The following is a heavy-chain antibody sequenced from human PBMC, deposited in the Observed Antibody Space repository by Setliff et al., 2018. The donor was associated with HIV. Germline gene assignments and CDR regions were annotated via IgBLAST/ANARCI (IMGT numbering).Heavy chain of an antibody. Sequence: SETLSLTCTVSGGSISSHYWSWIRQPPGKRLEWIGYIYYSGGTNYNPSLKSRVTISVDTSKNQFSLKLTSVTAADTAVYYCARSDPGDSGSLEDRFDPWGQGTLVTVSS. CDR3: ARSDPGDSGSLEDRFDP. D-gene: IGHD3-10*01. CDR2: IYYSGGT. V-gene: IGHV4-59*11. CDR1: GGSISSHY. J-gene: IGHJ5*02.